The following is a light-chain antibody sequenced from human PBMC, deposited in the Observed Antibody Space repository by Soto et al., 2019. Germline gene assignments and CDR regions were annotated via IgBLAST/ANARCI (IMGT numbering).Light chain of an antibody. J-gene: IGKJ5*01. V-gene: IGKV3-15*01. Sequence: EIVLTQSPGTLSLSPGQRATLSCRASQSISSSYLAWYQKKPGQAPRLXIYGASTRATGIPARFSGRGSGTELTLTISSLQSEDFAVYYCQQYTNWPPNTFGQGTRLEIK. CDR3: QQYTNWPPNT. CDR1: QSISSSY. CDR2: GAS.